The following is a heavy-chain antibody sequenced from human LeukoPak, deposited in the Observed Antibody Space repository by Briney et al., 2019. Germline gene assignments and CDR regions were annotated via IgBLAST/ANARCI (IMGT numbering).Heavy chain of an antibody. CDR2: ISSDSSYI. Sequence: PGRSLRLSRAASGFTFDDYAMHWVRQAPGKGLEWVSSISSDSSYIYYADAVQGRFTVSRDNAKYSLYLQMNSLRAEDTAVYYCVRGSYGAYDYWGQGSLVTVSS. CDR1: GFTFDDYA. D-gene: IGHD4-17*01. V-gene: IGHV3-21*01. J-gene: IGHJ4*02. CDR3: VRGSYGAYDY.